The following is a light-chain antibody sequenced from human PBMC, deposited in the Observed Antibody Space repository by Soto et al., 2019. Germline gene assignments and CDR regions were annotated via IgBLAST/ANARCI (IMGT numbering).Light chain of an antibody. CDR3: QQYGSSPPYT. CDR2: GAS. Sequence: EIVLTQSPGTLSLSPGERATLSCRASQSVSSSHLSWYQQKPGQAPRLLIYGASSRATGIPDRFSGSGSGTDFTLTISRLEPEDLAGYYCQQYGSSPPYTFGQGTKLEIK. V-gene: IGKV3-20*01. CDR1: QSVSSSH. J-gene: IGKJ2*01.